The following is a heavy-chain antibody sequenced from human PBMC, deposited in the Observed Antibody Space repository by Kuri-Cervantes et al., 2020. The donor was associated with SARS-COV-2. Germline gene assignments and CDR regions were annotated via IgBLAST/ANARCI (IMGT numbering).Heavy chain of an antibody. V-gene: IGHV4-34*01. Sequence: SETLSLTCAVYGGSFSGYYWSWIRQPPGKGLEWIGEINHSGSTNYNPSLKSRVTISLDTSKNQFSLKLTSVTAADTAVYHCARGCNRITIFGVLNVPAAENWFDPWGQGTLVTVSS. CDR3: ARGCNRITIFGVLNVPAAENWFDP. J-gene: IGHJ5*02. CDR2: INHSGST. D-gene: IGHD3-3*01. CDR1: GGSFSGYY.